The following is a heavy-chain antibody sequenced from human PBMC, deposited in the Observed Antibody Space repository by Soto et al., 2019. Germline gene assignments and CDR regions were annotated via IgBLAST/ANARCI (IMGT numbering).Heavy chain of an antibody. CDR3: AREKNLVVIPAALYPSQYYGMDV. CDR1: GFTFRSYW. V-gene: IGHV3-7*01. D-gene: IGHD2-2*01. CDR2: INHDGSEK. J-gene: IGHJ6*02. Sequence: GGSLRLSCAASGFTFRSYWMSWVRQAPGKGLEWVANINHDGSEKYCVDSVKGRFTISRDNAKDSLYLQINSLRAEDTAVYYCAREKNLVVIPAALYPSQYYGMDVWGQGTTVTVS.